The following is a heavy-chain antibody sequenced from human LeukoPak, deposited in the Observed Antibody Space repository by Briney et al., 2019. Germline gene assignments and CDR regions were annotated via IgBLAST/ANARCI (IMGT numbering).Heavy chain of an antibody. V-gene: IGHV4-30-2*01. CDR3: ARAIPYDILTAIGSWFDP. CDR2: IYHSGST. D-gene: IGHD3-9*01. CDR1: GGSISSGGYS. J-gene: IGHJ5*02. Sequence: SQTLSLTCAVSGGSISSGGYSWSWIRQPPGKGLEGIGYIYHSGSTYYNPSLKSRVTISVARSKTQFSLKLSSVTAADTAVYYCARAIPYDILTAIGSWFDPWGQGTLVTVSS.